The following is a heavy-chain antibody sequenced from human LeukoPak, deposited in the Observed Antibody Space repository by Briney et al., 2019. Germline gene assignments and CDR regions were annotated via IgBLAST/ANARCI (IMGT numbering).Heavy chain of an antibody. CDR3: ARVGYDFWSGYQKDFDY. CDR1: GGSVSSGSYY. V-gene: IGHV4-61*01. D-gene: IGHD3-3*01. Sequence: SETLSLTCTVSGGSVSSGSYYWSWIRQPPGKGLEWIGYIYYGGSTNYNPSLKSRVTISVDTSKNQFSLKLSSVTAADTAVYYCARVGYDFWSGYQKDFDYWGQGTLVTVSS. CDR2: IYYGGST. J-gene: IGHJ4*02.